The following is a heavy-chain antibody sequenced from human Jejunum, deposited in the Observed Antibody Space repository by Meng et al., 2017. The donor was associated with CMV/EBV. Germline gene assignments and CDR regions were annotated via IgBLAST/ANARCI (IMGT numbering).Heavy chain of an antibody. CDR2: IKQDGGER. D-gene: IGHD2-21*01. Sequence: SGFTLSSSWMDWVRQVPGKGLEWVANIKQDGGERYYVESVKGRFTISRNNAKNSLFLQMDGLRAEDTAVYYCARQKCGGDCDMDVWGQGTTVTVSS. V-gene: IGHV3-7*01. CDR1: GFTLSSSW. J-gene: IGHJ6*02. CDR3: ARQKCGGDCDMDV.